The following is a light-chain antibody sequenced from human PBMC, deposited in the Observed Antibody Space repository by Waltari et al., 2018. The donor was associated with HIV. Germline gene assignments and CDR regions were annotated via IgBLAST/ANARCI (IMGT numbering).Light chain of an antibody. Sequence: QSALTQPRAVSGAPGQSVTVSCPRTTSAVGTYNSVSWYQQHPGKAPTFMIYDVSKRPSGVPDRFSGSKSGNTASLTISGLQAEDEADYYCCSYAGSYTLGVFGGGTKVTVL. CDR1: TSAVGTYNS. CDR3: CSYAGSYTLGV. CDR2: DVS. J-gene: IGLJ2*01. V-gene: IGLV2-11*01.